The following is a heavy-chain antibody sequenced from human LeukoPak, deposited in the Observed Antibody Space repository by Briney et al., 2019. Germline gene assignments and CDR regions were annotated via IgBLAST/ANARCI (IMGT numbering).Heavy chain of an antibody. V-gene: IGHV3-7*01. CDR1: EFTFSNYW. CDR2: IKEDGSDK. J-gene: IGHJ6*02. D-gene: IGHD3-16*01. CDR3: AKSHGGYYYYGMDV. Sequence: GGSLRLSCAASEFTFSNYWMTWVRQAPGKGLEWVANIKEDGSDKYYVDSVKGRFTISRDNSKNTLYLQMNSLRAEDTAVYYCAKSHGGYYYYGMDVWGQGTTVTVSS.